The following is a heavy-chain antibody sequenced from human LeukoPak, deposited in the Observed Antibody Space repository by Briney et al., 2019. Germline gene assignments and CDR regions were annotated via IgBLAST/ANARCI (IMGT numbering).Heavy chain of an antibody. CDR1: GFTFSSYA. D-gene: IGHD3-3*01. V-gene: IGHV3-23*01. J-gene: IGHJ4*02. Sequence: PGGSLRLPCAASGFTFSSYAMSWVRQAPRKGLEWVSVISGGGGSTYYADSVKGRFTISRDNSKSTLYLQMNSLRAEDTAIYYCAKARFGVLTRWDYWGQGTLVIVSS. CDR3: AKARFGVLTRWDY. CDR2: ISGGGGST.